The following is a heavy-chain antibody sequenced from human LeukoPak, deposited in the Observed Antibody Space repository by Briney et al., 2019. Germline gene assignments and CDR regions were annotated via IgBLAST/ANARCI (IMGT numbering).Heavy chain of an antibody. CDR1: GGSFSGYY. V-gene: IGHV4-34*01. J-gene: IGHJ4*02. CDR3: ARGRYLPLYFDY. Sequence: PSETLSLTCAVYGGSFSGYYWSWIRQPPGKGLGWIGEINHSGSTNYNPSLKSRVTISVDTSKNQFFLKLSSVTAADTAVYYCARGRYLPLYFDYWGQGTLVTVSS. D-gene: IGHD3-16*02. CDR2: INHSGST.